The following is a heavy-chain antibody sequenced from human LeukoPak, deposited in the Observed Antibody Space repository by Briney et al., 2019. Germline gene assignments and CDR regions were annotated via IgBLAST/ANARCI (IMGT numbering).Heavy chain of an antibody. D-gene: IGHD2-15*01. Sequence: GGSLRLSCAASGFTFSSYWMSWVRQAPGKGLEWVANIKQDGSEKYYVDSVKGRFTISRDNAKNSLYLQMNSLRAEDTAVYYCARDMAYCSGGSCSLDYWGRGTLVTVSS. CDR2: IKQDGSEK. J-gene: IGHJ4*02. V-gene: IGHV3-7*03. CDR1: GFTFSSYW. CDR3: ARDMAYCSGGSCSLDY.